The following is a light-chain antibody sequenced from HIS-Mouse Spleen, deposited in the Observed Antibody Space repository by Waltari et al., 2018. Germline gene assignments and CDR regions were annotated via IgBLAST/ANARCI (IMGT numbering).Light chain of an antibody. J-gene: IGKJ2*01. Sequence: EIVLTQSPGTLSLSPGESATLSCSASQGVSSSYLAWYHQKPGQAPRPLIYGASSRATGIPDRFSGSGSGTDFTLTISRLEPEDFAVYYCQHYGSSPRTFGQGTKLEIK. V-gene: IGKV3-20*01. CDR3: QHYGSSPRT. CDR1: QGVSSSY. CDR2: GAS.